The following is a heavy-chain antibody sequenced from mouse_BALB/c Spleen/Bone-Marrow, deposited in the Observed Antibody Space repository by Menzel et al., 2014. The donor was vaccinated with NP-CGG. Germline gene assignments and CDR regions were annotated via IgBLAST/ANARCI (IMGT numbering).Heavy chain of an antibody. Sequence: EVQLQQSGAELVKPGASVKLSCTASGFNIKDTYMHWAKQRPEQGLEWIGRIDPANGNTKYDPKFQDKATITADTSSNTAYLQLSSLTSEDTAVYYCANYYYGYYFDYWGQGTTLTVSS. CDR3: ANYYYGYYFDY. CDR2: IDPANGNT. CDR1: GFNIKDTY. D-gene: IGHD1-1*01. J-gene: IGHJ2*01. V-gene: IGHV14-3*02.